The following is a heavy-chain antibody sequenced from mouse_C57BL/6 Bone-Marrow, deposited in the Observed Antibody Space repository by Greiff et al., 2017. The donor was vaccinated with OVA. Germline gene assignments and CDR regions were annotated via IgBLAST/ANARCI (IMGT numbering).Heavy chain of an antibody. Sequence: QVQLKQSGAELVRPGTSVKVSCKASGYAFTNYLIEWVKQRPGQGLEWIGVINPGSGGTNYNEKFKGKATLTADKSSSTAYMQLSSLTSEDSAVYFCARDGYYYFDYGGQGTTLTVSS. CDR2: INPGSGGT. V-gene: IGHV1-54*01. CDR3: ARDGYYYFDY. D-gene: IGHD2-3*01. CDR1: GYAFTNYL. J-gene: IGHJ2*01.